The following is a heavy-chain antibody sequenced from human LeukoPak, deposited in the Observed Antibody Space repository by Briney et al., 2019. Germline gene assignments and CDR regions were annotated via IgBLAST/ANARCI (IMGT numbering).Heavy chain of an antibody. V-gene: IGHV1-69*04. CDR3: GRVISGTWLWF. CDR1: GGTFSSYA. J-gene: IGHJ4*02. D-gene: IGHD1-14*01. CDR2: IIPTLEVA. Sequence: SVKVSCKASGGTFSSYAITWVRQAPGLGLEWMGRIIPTLEVANYAQKFQGRVTITADKSTSTAYMELSSLRPEDTAVYYCGRVISGTWLWFWGQGTLVTVSS.